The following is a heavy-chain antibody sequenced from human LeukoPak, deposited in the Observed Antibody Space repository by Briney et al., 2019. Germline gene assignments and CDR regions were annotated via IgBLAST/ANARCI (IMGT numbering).Heavy chain of an antibody. CDR2: IIPILGIT. Sequence: SVKVSCKASGDTFTNYAINWVRQAPGQGLEWMGRIIPILGITNYVQKFQGRVTITADKSTSTAYMELSSLRSEDTAVYYRARAPSHCGGDCYSFDYWGQGTLVTVSS. CDR3: ARAPSHCGGDCYSFDY. CDR1: GDTFTNYA. V-gene: IGHV1-69*04. J-gene: IGHJ4*02. D-gene: IGHD2-21*02.